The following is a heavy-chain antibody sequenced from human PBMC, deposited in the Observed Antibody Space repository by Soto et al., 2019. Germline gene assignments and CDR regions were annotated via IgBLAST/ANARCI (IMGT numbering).Heavy chain of an antibody. D-gene: IGHD1-26*01. J-gene: IGHJ6*02. CDR2: ISFDGTKE. CDR1: EFTFSSYA. Sequence: QLVESGGRGVQPGRSLRLSCEASEFTFSSYAIHWVRQAPGRGLEWVALISFDGTKEYYADSVKGRFIISRDNSKSMVYLQMDSLRPDDTSIYYCARPIPRWSDHSGMDVWGQGTTVTVSS. CDR3: ARPIPRWSDHSGMDV. V-gene: IGHV3-30*03.